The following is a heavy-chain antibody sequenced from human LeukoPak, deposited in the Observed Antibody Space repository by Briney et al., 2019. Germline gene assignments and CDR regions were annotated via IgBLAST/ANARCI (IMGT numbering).Heavy chain of an antibody. D-gene: IGHD3-22*01. CDR3: ARVLGVYYDSSGSLDY. CDR2: ISSSSSYI. J-gene: IGHJ4*02. V-gene: IGHV3-21*01. CDR1: GFTFSSYS. Sequence: TGGSLRLSCAASGFTFSSYSMNWVRQAPGKGLEWVSSISSSSSYIYYADSVKGRFTISRDNAKNSLYLQMNSLRAEDTAVYYCARVLGVYYDSSGSLDYWGQGPLVTVSS.